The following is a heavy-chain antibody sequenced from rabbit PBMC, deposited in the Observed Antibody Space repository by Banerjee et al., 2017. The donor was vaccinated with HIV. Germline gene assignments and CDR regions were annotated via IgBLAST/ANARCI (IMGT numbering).Heavy chain of an antibody. V-gene: IGHV1S45*01. CDR2: IYAGSSGST. CDR3: ARDNYGATNDYNL. J-gene: IGHJ4*01. D-gene: IGHD2-1*01. Sequence: QEQLEESGGDLVKPEGSLTLTCTASGFSFSSRYWICWVRQAPGKGLEWIACIYAGSSGSTYYASWAKGRFTISKTSSSTVTLQMTRLTAADTATYFCARDNYGATNDYNLWGPGTLVTVS. CDR1: GFSFSSRYW.